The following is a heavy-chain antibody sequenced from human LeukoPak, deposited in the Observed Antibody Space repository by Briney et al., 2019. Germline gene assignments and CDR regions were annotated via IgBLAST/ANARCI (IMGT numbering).Heavy chain of an antibody. CDR3: ARDRGSGRRNYYFDY. D-gene: IGHD3-10*01. CDR2: INSDGSST. J-gene: IGHJ4*02. Sequence: PGGSLRLSCAASGFTFSSYAMSWVRQAPGKGLVWVSRINSDGSSTSYADSVKGRFTISRDNAKNTLYLQMNSLRAEDTAVYYCARDRGSGRRNYYFDYWGQGTLVTVSS. V-gene: IGHV3-74*01. CDR1: GFTFSSYA.